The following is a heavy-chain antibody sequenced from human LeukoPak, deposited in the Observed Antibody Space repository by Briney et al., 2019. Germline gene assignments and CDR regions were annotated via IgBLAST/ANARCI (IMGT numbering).Heavy chain of an antibody. CDR1: GFTFSSYG. D-gene: IGHD3-22*01. V-gene: IGHV3-30*18. J-gene: IGHJ5*02. CDR2: ISYDGSNK. Sequence: GGSLRLSCAASGFTFSSYGMHWVRQAPGKGLEWVAVISYDGSNKYYADSVKGRFTISRDNSKNTLYLQMNSLRAEDTAVYYCAKDPLGGYGAPWFDPWGQGTLVTVSS. CDR3: AKDPLGGYGAPWFDP.